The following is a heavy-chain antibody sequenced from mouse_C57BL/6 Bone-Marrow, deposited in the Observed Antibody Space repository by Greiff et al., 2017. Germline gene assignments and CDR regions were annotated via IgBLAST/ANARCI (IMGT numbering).Heavy chain of an antibody. V-gene: IGHV5-6*01. Sequence: VQLKESGGDLVKPGGSLKLSCAASGFTFSSYGMSWVRQTPDKRLEWVATISSGGSYTYYPDSVKGRFTISIDNAKNTLYLQMSSLKSEDTAMYYCASLHYYGSSYDYFDYWGQGTTLTVSS. CDR2: ISSGGSYT. J-gene: IGHJ2*01. D-gene: IGHD1-1*01. CDR1: GFTFSSYG. CDR3: ASLHYYGSSYDYFDY.